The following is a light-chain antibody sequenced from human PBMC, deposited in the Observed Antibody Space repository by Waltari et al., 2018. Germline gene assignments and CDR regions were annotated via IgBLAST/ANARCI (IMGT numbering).Light chain of an antibody. CDR2: DAS. J-gene: IGKJ2*01. Sequence: EIMLTQSPATLSLSPGERATLSCRASQTVRTYLAWYQQKPGQAPRLLIFDASSRATGIPANFIGSGSGTDFTLTVSNLEPEDFAVYYCQQRANWPYTFGQGTRVEI. CDR3: QQRANWPYT. CDR1: QTVRTY. V-gene: IGKV3-11*01.